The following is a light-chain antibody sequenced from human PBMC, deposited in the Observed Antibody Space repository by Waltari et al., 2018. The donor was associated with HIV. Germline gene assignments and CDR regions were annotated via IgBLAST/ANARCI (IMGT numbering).Light chain of an antibody. J-gene: IGLJ2*01. CDR1: SSHLALSHF. CDR2: DVT. V-gene: IGLV2-14*03. CDR3: STHTTNDTLE. Sequence: QSALTQPASVSGSPGQSVTISCTGTSSHLALSHFVSWYQQYPGNVPKVIIYDVTSRPSVVPHRFSGSRSGNTASLTISGLQVDDEAVYYCSTHTTNDTLEFGGGTKLTVL.